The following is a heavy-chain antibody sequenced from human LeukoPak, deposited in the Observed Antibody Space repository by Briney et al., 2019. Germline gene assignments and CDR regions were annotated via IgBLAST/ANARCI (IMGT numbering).Heavy chain of an antibody. V-gene: IGHV3-30*03. CDR1: GFTFSSYG. CDR3: ARARFLEWLLYGYGMDV. D-gene: IGHD3-3*01. CDR2: ISYDGSNK. J-gene: IGHJ6*02. Sequence: PGGSLRLSCAASGFTFSSYGMHWVRQAPGKGLEWVAVISYDGSNKYYADSVKGRFTISRDNSKNTLYLQMNSLRAEDTAVYYCARARFLEWLLYGYGMDVWGQGTTVTVSS.